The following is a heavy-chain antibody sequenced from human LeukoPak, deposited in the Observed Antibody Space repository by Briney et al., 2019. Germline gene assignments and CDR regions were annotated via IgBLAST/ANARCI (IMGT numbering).Heavy chain of an antibody. Sequence: GESLKISCKGSGYSFTSYWIGWVRQMPGKGLKWMGIIYPGDSDTRYSPSFQGQVTISADKSISTAYLQWSSLKASDTAMYYCARRPTTYYYGSGSLSFFDYWGQGTLVTVSS. CDR1: GYSFTSYW. V-gene: IGHV5-51*01. D-gene: IGHD3-10*01. CDR2: IYPGDSDT. J-gene: IGHJ4*02. CDR3: ARRPTTYYYGSGSLSFFDY.